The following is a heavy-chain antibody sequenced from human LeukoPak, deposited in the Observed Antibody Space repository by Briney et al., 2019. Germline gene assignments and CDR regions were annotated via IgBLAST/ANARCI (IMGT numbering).Heavy chain of an antibody. V-gene: IGHV4-34*01. CDR1: GGSFSGYY. CDR2: INHSGST. J-gene: IGHJ6*03. Sequence: SETLSLTCAVYGGSFSGYYWSWIRQPPGKGLEWIGEINHSGSTNYNPSLKSRVTISVDTSKNQFSLKLSSVAAADTAVYYCARQNGGTWNYYYYMDVWGKGTTVTVSS. D-gene: IGHD1-1*01. CDR3: ARQNGGTWNYYYYMDV.